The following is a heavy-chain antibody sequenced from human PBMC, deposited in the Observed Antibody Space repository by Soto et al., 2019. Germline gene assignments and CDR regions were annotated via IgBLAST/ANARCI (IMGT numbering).Heavy chain of an antibody. CDR2: INHSGST. CDR1: GGSFSGYY. D-gene: IGHD2-15*01. V-gene: IGHV4-34*01. J-gene: IGHJ6*03. Sequence: SETLSLTCAIYGGSFSGYYWSWIRQPPGKGLEWIGEINHSGSTTYNPSLKSPVTISVDTSKNQFSLKLSSVTAADTAVYYCARGAFKSGGSCYMGYYYMDVWGKGTTVTVSS. CDR3: ARGAFKSGGSCYMGYYYMDV.